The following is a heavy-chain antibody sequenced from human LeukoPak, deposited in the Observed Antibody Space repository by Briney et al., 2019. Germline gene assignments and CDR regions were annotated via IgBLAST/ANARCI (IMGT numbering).Heavy chain of an antibody. CDR1: GRSISSFY. CDR2: IYYTGST. V-gene: IGHV4-59*08. CDR3: AITRGYSYGHLDY. J-gene: IGHJ4*02. Sequence: SETLSLTCTVSGRSISSFYWSWIRQPPGQGLEWLGYIYYTGSTNYNPSLKSRVTISVDTSENRFSLKLSSVTAADTAVYYCAITRGYSYGHLDYWGQGTLVTVSS. D-gene: IGHD5-18*01.